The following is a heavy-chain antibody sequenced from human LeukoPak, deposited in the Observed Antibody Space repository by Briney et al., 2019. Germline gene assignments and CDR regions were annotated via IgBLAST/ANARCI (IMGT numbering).Heavy chain of an antibody. J-gene: IGHJ3*02. CDR2: INHSGST. CDR1: GGSFSGYY. V-gene: IGHV4-34*01. D-gene: IGHD3-9*01. CDR3: ARGNILTGYYWRVPSSAFDI. Sequence: PSETLSLTCAVYGGSFSGYYWSWIRQPPGKGLEWIGEINHSGSTNYSPSLKSRVTISVDTSKNQFSLKLSSVTAADTAVYYCARGNILTGYYWRVPSSAFDIWGQGTMVTVSS.